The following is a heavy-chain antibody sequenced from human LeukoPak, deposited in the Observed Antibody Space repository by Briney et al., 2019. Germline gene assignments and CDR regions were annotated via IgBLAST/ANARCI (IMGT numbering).Heavy chain of an antibody. J-gene: IGHJ4*02. D-gene: IGHD6-19*01. Sequence: ETLSLTCTVSGGSISRSSYYWGWIRQPPGKGLEWIGSIYYSGNTYYNPSLKSRVTISVDTSKNQFSLKLSSVTAADTAVYYCARDGSSGWPENIFDYWGQGTLVTVSS. CDR2: IYYSGNT. CDR3: ARDGSSGWPENIFDY. CDR1: GGSISRSSYY. V-gene: IGHV4-39*07.